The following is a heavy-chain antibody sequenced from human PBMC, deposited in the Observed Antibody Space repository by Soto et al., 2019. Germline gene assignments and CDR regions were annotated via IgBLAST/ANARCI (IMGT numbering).Heavy chain of an antibody. CDR3: ARLATVTNTLDY. CDR1: GGSISSYS. D-gene: IGHD4-17*01. V-gene: IGHV4-59*08. J-gene: IGHJ4*02. Sequence: QVQLQESGPGLVKPSETLSLTCTVSGGSISSYSCAWIRQPPGKGLEWIGYIHYTGSTNYNPSLTRRVTISVDTSKNQFSLKVSSVTAADTAVYYCARLATVTNTLDYWGQGTLVTVSS. CDR2: IHYTGST.